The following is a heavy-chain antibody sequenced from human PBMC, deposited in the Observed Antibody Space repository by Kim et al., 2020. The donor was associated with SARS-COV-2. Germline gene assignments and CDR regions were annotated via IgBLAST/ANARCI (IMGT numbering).Heavy chain of an antibody. CDR3: ARSITIFSPAGD. J-gene: IGHJ4*02. V-gene: IGHV4-59*01. CDR2: IYYSGST. Sequence: SETLSLTCTVSGGSISSYYWSWIRQPPGKGLEWIGYIYYSGSTNYNPSLKSRVTISVDTSKNQFSLKLSSVTAADTAVYYCARSITIFSPAGDWGQGTLVTVSS. CDR1: GGSISSYY. D-gene: IGHD3-9*01.